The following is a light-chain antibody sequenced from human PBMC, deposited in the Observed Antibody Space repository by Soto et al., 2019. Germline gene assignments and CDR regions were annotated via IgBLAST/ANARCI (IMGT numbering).Light chain of an antibody. V-gene: IGKV1-6*01. Sequence: IQMTQSPSSLSASIGDIFTVTFRSSQGIRNDLGCYQQKPGKAPRVLISGASNLQSGVPSRFSGSGSGTDFTLTISSLQSEDFASYFCQHTFNSPPWTFGQGTKVDI. J-gene: IGKJ1*01. CDR3: QHTFNSPPWT. CDR1: QGIRND. CDR2: GAS.